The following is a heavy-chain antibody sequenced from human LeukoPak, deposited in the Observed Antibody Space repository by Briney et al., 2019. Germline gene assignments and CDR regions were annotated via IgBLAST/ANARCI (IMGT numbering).Heavy chain of an antibody. D-gene: IGHD3-10*01. J-gene: IGHJ4*02. V-gene: IGHV1-46*01. CDR2: INPSGGST. CDR1: GYTFTNYF. CDR3: ARDLQITRRPGSIDY. Sequence: ASVKVSCKASGYTFTNYFMYWVRQAPGQGLEWMGIINPSGGSTNYAQKFQGRVTMTRDMSTSTVYMELSSLRSEDTAVYYCARDLQITRRPGSIDYWGQGTPVTVSS.